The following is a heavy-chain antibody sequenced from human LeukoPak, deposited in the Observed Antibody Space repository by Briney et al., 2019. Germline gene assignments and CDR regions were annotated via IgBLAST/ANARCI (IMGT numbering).Heavy chain of an antibody. CDR3: AKDMGDCSSTSCPFDY. V-gene: IGHV3-9*01. Sequence: GGSLRLSCAASGFTFDDYAMHWVRQAPGKSLGWVSGISWNSGSIGYADSVKGRFTISRDNAKNSLYLQMISLRAEDTALYYCAKDMGDCSSTSCPFDYWGQGTLSPSPQ. CDR2: ISWNSGSI. J-gene: IGHJ4*02. D-gene: IGHD2-2*01. CDR1: GFTFDDYA.